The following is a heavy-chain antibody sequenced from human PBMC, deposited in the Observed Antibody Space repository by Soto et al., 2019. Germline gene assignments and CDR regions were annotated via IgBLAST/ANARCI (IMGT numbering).Heavy chain of an antibody. CDR3: ARVGRGVAAAGSYYYGMDV. CDR2: IIPIFGTA. Sequence: QVQLVQSGAEVKKPGSSVKVSCKASGGTFSSYAISWVRQAPGQGLEWMGGIIPIFGTANYAQKFQGRVTIPADKSTSTAYMELSSLRSEDTAVYYCARVGRGVAAAGSYYYGMDVWGQGTTVTVSS. V-gene: IGHV1-69*06. CDR1: GGTFSSYA. J-gene: IGHJ6*02. D-gene: IGHD6-13*01.